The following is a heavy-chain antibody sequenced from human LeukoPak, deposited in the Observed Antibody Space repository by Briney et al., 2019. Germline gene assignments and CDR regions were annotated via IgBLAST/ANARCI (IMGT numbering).Heavy chain of an antibody. CDR1: GGSISSSSYY. J-gene: IGHJ3*02. V-gene: IGHV4-39*07. Sequence: SETLSLTCTVSGGSISSSSYYWGWIRQPPGKGLEWIGSIYYSGSTYYNPSLKSRVTISVDTSKNQFSLKLSSVTAADTAVYYCAREKYYDSSGPPGAFDIWGQGTMVTVSS. CDR2: IYYSGST. D-gene: IGHD3-22*01. CDR3: AREKYYDSSGPPGAFDI.